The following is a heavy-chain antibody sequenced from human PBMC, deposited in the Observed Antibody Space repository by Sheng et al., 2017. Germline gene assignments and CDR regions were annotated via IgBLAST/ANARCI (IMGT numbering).Heavy chain of an antibody. V-gene: IGHV3-30*02. Sequence: QAQLVESGGGVVQPGGSLRLSCAASGFTFSSFGMHWVRQSPGKGLEWVAFXKFDGTNKYSADFVRGRFTISRDNAKNMLYLQMTSLRPEDSGVYYCVQGDYGNFDYWGQG. CDR1: GFTFSSFG. D-gene: IGHD4-17*01. CDR2: XKFDGTNK. J-gene: IGHJ4*02. CDR3: VQGDYGNFDY.